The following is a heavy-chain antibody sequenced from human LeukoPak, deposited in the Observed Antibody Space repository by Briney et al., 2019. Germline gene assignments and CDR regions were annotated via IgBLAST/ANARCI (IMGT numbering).Heavy chain of an antibody. CDR1: GFTFSNYC. D-gene: IGHD2-15*01. V-gene: IGHV3-48*01. J-gene: IGHJ1*01. CDR2: IRSSGSNT. CDR3: ARDRYCSGGSCYSPSLTGYFQH. Sequence: GGSLRLSCAASGFTFSNYCMNWVRQAPGKGLEWVSDIRSSGSNTNYADSVKGRFTISRDNSKNTLYLQMNSLRAEDTAVYYCARDRYCSGGSCYSPSLTGYFQHWGQGTLVTVSS.